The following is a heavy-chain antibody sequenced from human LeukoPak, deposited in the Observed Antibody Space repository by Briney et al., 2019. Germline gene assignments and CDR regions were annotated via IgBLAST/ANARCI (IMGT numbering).Heavy chain of an antibody. CDR3: ARGPIQLWLRDPYYYYYMDV. V-gene: IGHV4-34*01. CDR2: INHSGST. D-gene: IGHD5-18*01. J-gene: IGHJ6*03. Sequence: SETLSLTCAVYGGSFSGYYWSWIRQPPGKGLEWIGEINHSGSTNYNPSLKSRVTISVDTSKNQFSLKLSSVTAADTAVYYCARGPIQLWLRDPYYYYYMDVWGKGTRSPSP. CDR1: GGSFSGYY.